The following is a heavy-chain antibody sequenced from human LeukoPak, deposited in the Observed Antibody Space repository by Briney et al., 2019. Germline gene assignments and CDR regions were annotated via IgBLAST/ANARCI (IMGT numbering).Heavy chain of an antibody. CDR2: ISGSAGGT. CDR1: GITLSNYG. CDR3: ATRGVVIRVILVGFYKEAYYFDS. Sequence: SGGSLRLSCAVSGITLSNYGMSWVRQAPGKGLEWVAGISGSAGGTYYADSVKGRFTISRDNAKDTLYLQLNNLRAEDTAVYFCATRGVVIRVILVGFYKEAYYFDSWGQGALVTVSS. V-gene: IGHV3-23*01. D-gene: IGHD3-22*01. J-gene: IGHJ4*02.